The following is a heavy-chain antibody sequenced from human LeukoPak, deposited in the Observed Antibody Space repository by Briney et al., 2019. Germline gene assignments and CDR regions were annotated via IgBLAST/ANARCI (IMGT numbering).Heavy chain of an antibody. D-gene: IGHD1-14*01. CDR2: IWYDGSNK. J-gene: IGHJ4*02. V-gene: IGHV3-33*01. CDR1: GFTFSSYG. Sequence: QPGRSLRLSCAASGFTFSSYGMHWVRQAPGKGLEWVAVIWYDGSNKYYADSVKGRFTISRDNSKNTLYLQMNSLRAEDTAVYYCARRYNNDSPSFDCWGQGTLVTVSS. CDR3: ARRYNNDSPSFDC.